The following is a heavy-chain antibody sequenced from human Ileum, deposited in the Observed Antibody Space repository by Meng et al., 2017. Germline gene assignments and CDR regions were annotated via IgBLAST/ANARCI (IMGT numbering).Heavy chain of an antibody. CDR2: IKHDGSDK. J-gene: IGHJ4*02. D-gene: IGHD3-22*01. CDR1: GFTFSSYW. CDR3: ARERSGSWVY. Sequence: GESLKISCEVSGFTFSSYWMSWVRQAPGEGLEWVANIKHDGSDKYYVDSVKGRFTISRDNAKNSLYLQMNGLRAEDTGVYYCARERSGSWVYWGQGTLVTVSS. V-gene: IGHV3-7*01.